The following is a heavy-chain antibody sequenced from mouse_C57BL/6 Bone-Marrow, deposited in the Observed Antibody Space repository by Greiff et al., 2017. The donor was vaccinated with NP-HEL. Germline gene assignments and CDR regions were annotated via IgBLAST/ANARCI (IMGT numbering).Heavy chain of an antibody. CDR2: IDPSDSYT. J-gene: IGHJ3*01. D-gene: IGHD2-3*01. Sequence: QVQLQQSGAELVMPGASVKLSCKASGYTFTSYWMHWVKQRPGQGLEWIGEIDPSDSYTNYNQKFKGKSTLTVDKSSSTAYMQLSSLTSEDSAVYYCARREDGYYVRFAYWGQGTLVTVSA. V-gene: IGHV1-69*01. CDR3: ARREDGYYVRFAY. CDR1: GYTFTSYW.